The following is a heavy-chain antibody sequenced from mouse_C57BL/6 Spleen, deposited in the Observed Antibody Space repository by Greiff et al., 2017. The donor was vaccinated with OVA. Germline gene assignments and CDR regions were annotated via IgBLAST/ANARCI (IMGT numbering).Heavy chain of an antibody. CDR1: GFTFSSYG. CDR2: ISSGGSYT. D-gene: IGHD3-3*01. Sequence: EVKLVESGGDLVKPGGSLKLSCAASGFTFSSYGMSWVRQTPDKRLEWVATISSGGSYTYYPDSVKGRFTISRDNAKNTLYLQMSSLKSEDTAMYYCARRGTSPFFDYWGQGTTLTVSS. J-gene: IGHJ2*01. CDR3: ARRGTSPFFDY. V-gene: IGHV5-6*02.